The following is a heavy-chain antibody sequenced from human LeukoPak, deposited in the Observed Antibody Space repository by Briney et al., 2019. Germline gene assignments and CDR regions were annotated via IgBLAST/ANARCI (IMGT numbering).Heavy chain of an antibody. CDR1: GYSFTSYW. J-gene: IGHJ4*02. CDR3: ARQGADCGGDCSIDY. CDR2: IYPGDSAT. Sequence: GEPLKISGKGSGYSFTSYWIGWVGQMPGKGLEWMGIIYPGDSATRDSPSFQGQVTISADKSISTAYLQSSSLKASDTAMYYCARQGADCGGDCSIDYWGQGTLVTVSS. D-gene: IGHD2-21*02. V-gene: IGHV5-51*01.